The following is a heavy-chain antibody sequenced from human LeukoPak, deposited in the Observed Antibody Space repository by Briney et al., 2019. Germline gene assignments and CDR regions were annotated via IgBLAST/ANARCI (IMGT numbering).Heavy chain of an antibody. CDR3: ARARHNIHNGWAWYFDL. CDR1: GGSISSYY. Sequence: SETLSLTCTVSGGSISSYYWSWIRQPPGKGLEWIGYIYYSGSTNYNPSLKSRVTISVDTSKNQSSLKLSSVTAADTAVYYCARARHNIHNGWAWYFDLWGRGTLVTVSS. J-gene: IGHJ2*01. V-gene: IGHV4-59*01. CDR2: IYYSGST. D-gene: IGHD6-19*01.